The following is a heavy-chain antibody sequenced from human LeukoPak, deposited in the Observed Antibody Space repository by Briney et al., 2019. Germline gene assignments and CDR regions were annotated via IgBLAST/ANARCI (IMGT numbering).Heavy chain of an antibody. CDR1: GFTFSSYG. J-gene: IGHJ4*02. Sequence: GGSLGLSWPAPGFTFSSYGLHWFRKAPGKGLEGVAFIRYDGSNKYYADSVKGRFTISRDNSKNTLYLQMNSLRAEDTAVYYCAKDMAGLALDYWGQGTLVTVSS. D-gene: IGHD6-19*01. CDR2: IRYDGSNK. V-gene: IGHV3-30*02. CDR3: AKDMAGLALDY.